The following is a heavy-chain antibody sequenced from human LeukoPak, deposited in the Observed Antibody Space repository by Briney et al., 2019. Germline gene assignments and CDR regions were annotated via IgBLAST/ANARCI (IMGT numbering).Heavy chain of an antibody. CDR2: ISSSRSFI. V-gene: IGHV3-21*01. CDR3: ASTSRGYSTMLVY. Sequence: GGSLRLSCAASGFTLSSDIMNWVRQAPGKGLGWVSSISSSRSFIYYADSVKGRFTISRDNAKNSLYLQMNSLRAEDTAVYYCASTSRGYSTMLVYWGQGTLVSVSS. D-gene: IGHD3-22*01. J-gene: IGHJ4*02. CDR1: GFTLSSDI.